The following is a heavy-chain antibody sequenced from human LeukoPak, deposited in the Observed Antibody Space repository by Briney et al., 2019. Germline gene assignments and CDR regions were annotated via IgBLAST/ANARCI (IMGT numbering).Heavy chain of an antibody. Sequence: PGGSLRLSCAASGLTFSSYAMSWVRQAPGKGLEWVSAISGSGGSTYYADSVKGRFTISRDNSKNTLYLQMNSLRAEDTAVYYCAKGDLYSSSWSGFDYWGQGTLVTVSS. CDR3: AKGDLYSSSWSGFDY. V-gene: IGHV3-23*01. CDR1: GLTFSSYA. CDR2: ISGSGGST. J-gene: IGHJ4*02. D-gene: IGHD6-13*01.